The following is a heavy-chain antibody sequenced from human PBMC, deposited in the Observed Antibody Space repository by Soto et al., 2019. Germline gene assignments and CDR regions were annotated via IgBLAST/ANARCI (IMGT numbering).Heavy chain of an antibody. CDR2: IYYSGST. Sequence: PSETLSLTCTVSGGSISSYYWSWIRQPPGKGLEWIGYIYYSGSTNYNPSLKSRVTISVVTSKNQFSLKLSSVTAADTAVYYCARGVVVVPAATDTYYYYYGMDVWGQGTTVTVSS. V-gene: IGHV4-59*01. CDR3: ARGVVVVPAATDTYYYYYGMDV. CDR1: GGSISSYY. D-gene: IGHD2-2*01. J-gene: IGHJ6*02.